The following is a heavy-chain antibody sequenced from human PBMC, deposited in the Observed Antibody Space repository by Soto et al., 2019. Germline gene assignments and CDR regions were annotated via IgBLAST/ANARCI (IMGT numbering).Heavy chain of an antibody. CDR2: IVPIYRTA. V-gene: IGHV1-69*13. CDR3: ARDSGAKLSSS. Sequence: SVKVSCKASGGTFSSYRFNWVRQARGQGLEWLGGIVPIYRTADYAQKFQGRVTITADESTRTGYMELSSLKSQDTALYSCARDSGAKLSSSWGKGTLVAVSS. J-gene: IGHJ4*02. D-gene: IGHD6-13*01. CDR1: GGTFSSYR.